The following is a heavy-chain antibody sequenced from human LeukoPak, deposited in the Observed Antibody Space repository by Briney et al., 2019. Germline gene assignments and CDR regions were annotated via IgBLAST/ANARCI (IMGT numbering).Heavy chain of an antibody. CDR2: ISSSGSTI. D-gene: IGHD6-13*01. J-gene: IGHJ4*02. Sequence: GGSLRLSCAASGFSFSTYSMNWVRQAPGKGLEWVSYISSSGSTIYYADSVKGRFTISRDNAKNSLYLQMNSLRAEDTAVYYCARGGRWYADYWGQGTLVTVSS. CDR1: GFSFSTYS. CDR3: ARGGRWYADY. V-gene: IGHV3-48*04.